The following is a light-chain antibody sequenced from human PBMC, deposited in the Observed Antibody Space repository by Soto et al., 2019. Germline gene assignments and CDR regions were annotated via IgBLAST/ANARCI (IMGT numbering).Light chain of an antibody. CDR3: HQYHNFPRT. CDR1: QSINGW. Sequence: DIQLTQSPSTLSASVGDRVTITCRASQSINGWLAWYQQKPGQAPNLLIYKASTLESGVPPRFSGSGSGTEFTLAVSSLQPDDFATYYCHQYHNFPRTFGQGTKVEI. V-gene: IGKV1-5*03. J-gene: IGKJ1*01. CDR2: KAS.